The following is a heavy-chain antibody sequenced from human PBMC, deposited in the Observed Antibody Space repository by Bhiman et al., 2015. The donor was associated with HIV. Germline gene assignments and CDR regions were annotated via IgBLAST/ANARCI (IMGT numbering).Heavy chain of an antibody. J-gene: IGHJ4*02. CDR3: ARGSQMATITWVYYFDY. Sequence: EVQLVESGGGLVKPGGSLRLSCAASGFTFSSYSMNWVRQAPGKGLEWVSSISSSSSYIYYADSVKGRFTISRDNAKNSLYLQMNSLRAEDTAVYYCARGSQMATITWVYYFDYWGQGTLVTVSS. D-gene: IGHD5-24*01. V-gene: IGHV3-21*01. CDR2: ISSSSSYI. CDR1: GFTFSSYS.